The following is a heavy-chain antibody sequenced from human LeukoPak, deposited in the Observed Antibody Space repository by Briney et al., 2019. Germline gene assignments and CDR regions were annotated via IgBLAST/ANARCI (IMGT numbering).Heavy chain of an antibody. Sequence: PGGSLRLPCAASGFSLTTYEMNWVRQAPGKGLEWVSYISSSGDSIYYADSVKGRFTISRDNAKNSLSLQMNSLRAEDTAIYYCARDRRVGATWSVGAFDIWGQGTTVTVSS. CDR1: GFSLTTYE. CDR3: ARDRRVGATWSVGAFDI. J-gene: IGHJ3*02. D-gene: IGHD1-26*01. V-gene: IGHV3-48*03. CDR2: ISSSGDSI.